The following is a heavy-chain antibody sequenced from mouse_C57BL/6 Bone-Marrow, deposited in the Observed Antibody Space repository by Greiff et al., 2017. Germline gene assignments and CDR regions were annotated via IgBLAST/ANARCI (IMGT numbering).Heavy chain of an antibody. V-gene: IGHV7-3*01. CDR3: ARSRWGSRYGGAMNY. CDR2: IRNKANGYTT. CDR1: GFTFTDYY. D-gene: IGHD1-1*01. J-gene: IGHJ4*01. Sequence: EVKLQESGGGLVQPGGSLSLSCAASGFTFTDYYMSWVRQPPGKALEWLGFIRNKANGYTTEYSASVKGRFTISRDNSQSILYLQKNALRAEDSATYYCARSRWGSRYGGAMNYWGKGPSVTVSS.